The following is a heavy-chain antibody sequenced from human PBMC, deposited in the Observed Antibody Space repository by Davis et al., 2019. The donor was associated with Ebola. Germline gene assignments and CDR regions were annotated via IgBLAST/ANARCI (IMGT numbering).Heavy chain of an antibody. D-gene: IGHD3-9*01. CDR1: GHTFTTYG. Sequence: SVKVSCKAYGHTFTTYGINWVRQAPGQGLEWMGGIIPIFGTANYAQKFQGRVTITADESTSTAYMELSSLRSEDTAVYYCAADILTPGGFDYWGQGTLVTVSS. CDR3: AADILTPGGFDY. V-gene: IGHV1-69*13. CDR2: IIPIFGTA. J-gene: IGHJ4*02.